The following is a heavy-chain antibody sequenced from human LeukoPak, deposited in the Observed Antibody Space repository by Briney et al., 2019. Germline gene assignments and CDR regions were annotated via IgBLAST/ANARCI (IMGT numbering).Heavy chain of an antibody. CDR2: ISETGGTI. CDR3: AKRPRSGWYFDY. J-gene: IGHJ4*02. CDR1: GFTLDDYA. D-gene: IGHD6-19*01. V-gene: IGHV3-9*01. Sequence: GGSLRLSCAASGFTLDDYAMHWVRQAPGKGLEWVSGISETGGTIVYADSVKGRFTTSRDNAKNSLYLQMNSLRAEDTALYYCAKRPRSGWYFDYWGQGTLVTVSS.